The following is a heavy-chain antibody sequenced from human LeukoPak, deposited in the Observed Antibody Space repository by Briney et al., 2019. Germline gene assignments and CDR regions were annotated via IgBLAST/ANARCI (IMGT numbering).Heavy chain of an antibody. D-gene: IGHD3-10*01. J-gene: IGHJ6*02. Sequence: ASVKVSCKASGYTFTSYGISWVRQAPGQGLEWMGWISAYNGNTNYAQKLQGRVTMTTDTSTSTAYMELRSLRSDDTAVYYCARRSFGELSDYYYGMDVWGQGTTVTVSS. CDR3: ARRSFGELSDYYYGMDV. CDR2: ISAYNGNT. CDR1: GYTFTSYG. V-gene: IGHV1-18*01.